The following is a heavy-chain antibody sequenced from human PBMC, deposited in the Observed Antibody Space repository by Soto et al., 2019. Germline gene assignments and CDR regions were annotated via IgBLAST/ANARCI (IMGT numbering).Heavy chain of an antibody. J-gene: IGHJ4*02. CDR1: GYSISSGYY. CDR2: IYHSGST. CDR3: ARGGRARWFGELFDY. Sequence: PSETLSLTCAVSGYSISSGYYWGWIRQPPGKGLEWIGSIYHSGSTYYNPSLKSRVTISVDTSKNQFSLKLSSVTAADTAVYYCARGGRARWFGELFDYWGQGTLVTVSS. V-gene: IGHV4-38-2*01. D-gene: IGHD3-10*01.